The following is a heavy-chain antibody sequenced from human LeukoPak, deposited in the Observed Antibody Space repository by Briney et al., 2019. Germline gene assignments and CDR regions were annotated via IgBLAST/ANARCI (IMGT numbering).Heavy chain of an antibody. D-gene: IGHD4-17*01. CDR2: IYHSGST. CDR1: GGSLSSGGYS. V-gene: IGHV4-30-2*01. Sequence: PSETLSLTCDVSGGSLSSGGYSWSWLRQPPGKGLEWIGYIYHSGSTYYNPSLKSRGTISVDRSKNQFSLKLSSVTAADTAVYYCARGTYGNFDYWGQGTLVTVSS. J-gene: IGHJ4*02. CDR3: ARGTYGNFDY.